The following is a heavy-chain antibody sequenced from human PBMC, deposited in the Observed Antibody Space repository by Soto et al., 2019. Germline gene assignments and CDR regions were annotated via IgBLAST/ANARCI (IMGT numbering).Heavy chain of an antibody. CDR1: GFTFSSYA. D-gene: IGHD3-3*02. J-gene: IGHJ3*02. Sequence: EVQLLESGGGLVQPGGSLRLSCAASGFTFSSYAMSWVRQAPGKGLEWVSAISGSGGSTYYADSVKGRFTISRDNSKNTQYLHMNSLRAEDTAVYYCAKGSVLAGDACDSWYQGTMVTVSS. V-gene: IGHV3-23*01. CDR3: AKGSVLAGDACDS. CDR2: ISGSGGST.